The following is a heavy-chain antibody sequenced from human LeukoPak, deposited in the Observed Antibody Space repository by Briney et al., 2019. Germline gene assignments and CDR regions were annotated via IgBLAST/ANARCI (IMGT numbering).Heavy chain of an antibody. CDR3: AEVKYGSSWYEDYFDY. CDR1: GFTFSSYA. Sequence: PGGSLRLSCAASGFTFSSYAMSWVRQAPGKGLEWVSAISGSGGSTYYADSVKGRFTISRDNSKNTLYLQMNSLRAEDTAVYYCAEVKYGSSWYEDYFDYWGQGTLVTVSS. D-gene: IGHD6-13*01. CDR2: ISGSGGST. J-gene: IGHJ4*02. V-gene: IGHV3-23*01.